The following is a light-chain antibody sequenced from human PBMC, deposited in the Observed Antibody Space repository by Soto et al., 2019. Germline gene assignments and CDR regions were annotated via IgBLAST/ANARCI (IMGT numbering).Light chain of an antibody. CDR3: QQDDTPPRT. CDR2: GAS. J-gene: IGKJ1*01. V-gene: IGKV3-20*01. CDR1: QSVAGTN. Sequence: EIVLTQSPGTLSLSPGERATLSCRASQSVAGTNLAWYQQKPGQAPRLLIFGASFRATGIPDRFSGSGSGTDFTLTISRLEPEDFGVYYCQQDDTPPRTFGQGTRVEIK.